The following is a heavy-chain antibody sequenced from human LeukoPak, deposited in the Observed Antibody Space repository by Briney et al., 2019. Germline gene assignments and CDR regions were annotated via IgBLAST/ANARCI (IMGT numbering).Heavy chain of an antibody. CDR3: ARALTFYYDSSGYSPLNPLDY. Sequence: ASVKVSCKASGYTFIDYYMHWVRQAPGQGLEWMGWINPKTGGTRCSQKFQGRVTMTRDRSISTASMEVTGLESGDTAVYYCARALTFYYDSSGYSPLNPLDYWGQGTLVTVSS. CDR1: GYTFIDYY. V-gene: IGHV1-2*02. J-gene: IGHJ4*02. CDR2: INPKTGGT. D-gene: IGHD3-22*01.